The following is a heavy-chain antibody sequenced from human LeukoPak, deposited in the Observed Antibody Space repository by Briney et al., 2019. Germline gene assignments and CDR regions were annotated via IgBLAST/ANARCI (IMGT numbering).Heavy chain of an antibody. Sequence: PGRSLRLSCAASGFTFSSYGMHWVRQAPGKGLEWVAVIWYDGSNKYYADSVKGRFTISRDNSKNTLYLQMNSLRAEDTAVYYCARDSTMVRGVITPPTLYDYWGQGTLVTVSS. V-gene: IGHV3-33*01. CDR3: ARDSTMVRGVITPPTLYDY. J-gene: IGHJ4*02. CDR2: IWYDGSNK. D-gene: IGHD3-10*01. CDR1: GFTFSSYG.